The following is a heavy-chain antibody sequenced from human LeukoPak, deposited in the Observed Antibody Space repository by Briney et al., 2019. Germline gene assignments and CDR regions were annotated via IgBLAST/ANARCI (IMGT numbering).Heavy chain of an antibody. J-gene: IGHJ4*02. CDR1: GFTFKSYA. CDR2: INTNGANT. V-gene: IGHV3-64*05. Sequence: LSGGSLRLSCSASGFTFKSYAMHWVRKAPGKGLECVSSINTNGANTYYADSVKGRFTISRDNSRNTVYVQMNSLTPEDTAVYYCVKGLDYSSSQMDSWGQGTLFTVSS. CDR3: VKGLDYSSSQMDS. D-gene: IGHD6-6*01.